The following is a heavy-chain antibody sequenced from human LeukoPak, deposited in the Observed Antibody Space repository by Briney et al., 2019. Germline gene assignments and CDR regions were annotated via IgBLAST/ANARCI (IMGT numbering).Heavy chain of an antibody. J-gene: IGHJ6*02. CDR2: IKSKTDGGTT. CDR1: GFTFSNAW. Sequence: GGSLRLSCAASGFTFSNAWMSWVRQAPGKGLEWVGRIKSKTDGGTTDYAAPVKGRFTISRDDSKNTLYLQMNSLRAEDTAVYYCAREFGSYDFPQDHYGMDVWGQGTTVTVSS. CDR3: AREFGSYDFPQDHYGMDV. D-gene: IGHD3-3*01. V-gene: IGHV3-15*01.